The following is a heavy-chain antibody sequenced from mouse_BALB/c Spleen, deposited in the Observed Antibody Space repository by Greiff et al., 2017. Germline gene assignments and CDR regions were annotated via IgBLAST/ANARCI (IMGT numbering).Heavy chain of an antibody. CDR3: ARHITTEFAY. V-gene: IGHV5-12-1*01. Sequence: EVHLVESGGGLVKPGGSLKLSCAASGFAFSSYDMSWVRQTPEKRLEWVAYISSGGGSTYYPDTVKGRFTISRDNAKNTLYLQMSSLKSEDTAMYYCARHITTEFAYWGQGTLVTVSA. J-gene: IGHJ3*01. D-gene: IGHD1-2*01. CDR1: GFAFSSYD. CDR2: ISSGGGST.